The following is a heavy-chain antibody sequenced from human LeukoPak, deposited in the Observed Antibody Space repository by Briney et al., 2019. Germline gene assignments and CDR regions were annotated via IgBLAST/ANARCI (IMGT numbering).Heavy chain of an antibody. J-gene: IGHJ3*02. CDR3: ATPIVGATTLKVAFDI. Sequence: PGGSLRLSCAASGFTFSGHWMSWVRQAPGKGLEWVANIKQDGNEKYYVDSVKGRFTISRDNAKNSLYLQMNSLRAEDTAVYYCATPIVGATTLKVAFDIWGQGTMVTVSS. CDR2: IKQDGNEK. D-gene: IGHD1-26*01. CDR1: GFTFSGHW. V-gene: IGHV3-7*01.